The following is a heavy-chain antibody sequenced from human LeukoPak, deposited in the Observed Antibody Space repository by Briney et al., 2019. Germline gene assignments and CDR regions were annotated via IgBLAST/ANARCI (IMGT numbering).Heavy chain of an antibody. J-gene: IGHJ4*02. CDR2: IGGSDGST. CDR3: AEDRGIAVAGSFDY. D-gene: IGHD6-19*01. Sequence: PGGSLRLSCAASGFTFSSYAMSWVRQAPGKGLEWVSAIGGSDGSTYYADSVKGRFTISRDNSKNTLYLQMNSLRVEDTAVYYCAEDRGIAVAGSFDYRGQGTLVTVSS. CDR1: GFTFSSYA. V-gene: IGHV3-23*01.